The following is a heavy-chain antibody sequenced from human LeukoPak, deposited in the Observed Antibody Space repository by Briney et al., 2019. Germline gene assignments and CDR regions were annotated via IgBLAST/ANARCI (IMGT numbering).Heavy chain of an antibody. V-gene: IGHV3-53*01. CDR1: GFTVSSNY. J-gene: IGHJ4*02. CDR2: IYSGGST. Sequence: GGSLRLSCAASGFTVSSNYMSWVRQAPGQGLEWVSVIYSGGSTYYADSVKGRFTISRDNSKNTLYLQMNSLRAEDTAVYYCARGGTARESSGWYLYWGQGTLVTVSS. D-gene: IGHD6-19*01. CDR3: ARGGTARESSGWYLY.